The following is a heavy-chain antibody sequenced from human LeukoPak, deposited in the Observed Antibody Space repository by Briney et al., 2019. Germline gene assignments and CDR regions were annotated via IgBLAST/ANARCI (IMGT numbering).Heavy chain of an antibody. CDR1: GFTFSSYA. D-gene: IGHD2-15*01. CDR2: ISNDGSNK. CDR3: ARDPRYCSAGSCSSYYYYMDV. J-gene: IGHJ6*03. Sequence: GGSLRLSCAASGFTFSSYAMHWVHQAPGKGLEWVAVISNDGSNKYYAESVKGRFTISRDNSKNTLYLQMNSLRAEDTAVYYCARDPRYCSAGSCSSYYYYMDVWGKGTTVTVSS. V-gene: IGHV3-30*04.